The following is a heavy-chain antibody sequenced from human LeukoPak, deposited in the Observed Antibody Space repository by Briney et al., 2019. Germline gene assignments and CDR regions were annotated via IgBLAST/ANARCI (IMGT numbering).Heavy chain of an antibody. Sequence: GGSLRLSCAASGFSFSVYWMHWVRQAPGKGPVWVSGISGSGDSTYYADSVKGRFTISRDNSKNTLYLQMNSLRAEDTAVYFCARRSGVAVAGAFDYWGQGTLVTVSS. D-gene: IGHD6-19*01. V-gene: IGHV3-23*01. CDR3: ARRSGVAVAGAFDY. CDR1: GFSFSVYW. CDR2: ISGSGDST. J-gene: IGHJ4*02.